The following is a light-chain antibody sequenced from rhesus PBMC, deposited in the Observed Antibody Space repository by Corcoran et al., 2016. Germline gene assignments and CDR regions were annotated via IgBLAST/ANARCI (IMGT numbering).Light chain of an antibody. V-gene: IGLV3-29*01. CDR3: HVWYSSSDHNYI. Sequence: SYDVTQPRSVSVSPGQTARITCGGESIGSKYVHWYQQKPAQAPVLVIYKDSNRPSGIPERFSGSNSGNTATLTISGVEAGDEADYYCHVWYSSSDHNYIFGAGTRLTVL. CDR1: SIGSKY. CDR2: KDS. J-gene: IGLJ1*01.